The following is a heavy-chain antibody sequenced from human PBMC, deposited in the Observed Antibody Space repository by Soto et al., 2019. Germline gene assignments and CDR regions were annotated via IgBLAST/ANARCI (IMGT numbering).Heavy chain of an antibody. CDR2: IGTAGDT. CDR3: AKDNYYGSGSYYMAYNWFDP. CDR1: GFTFSGFD. V-gene: IGHV3-13*01. D-gene: IGHD3-10*01. J-gene: IGHJ5*02. Sequence: GGSLRLSWEASGFTFSGFDVHWVRQPTGKGLEWVSSIGTAGDTYYAVCVKGRFTISRDNSKNTLYLQMNSLRAEDTAVYYCAKDNYYGSGSYYMAYNWFDPWGLGTLVTVSS.